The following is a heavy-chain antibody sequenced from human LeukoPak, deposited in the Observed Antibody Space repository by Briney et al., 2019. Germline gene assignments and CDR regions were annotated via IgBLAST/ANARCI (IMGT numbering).Heavy chain of an antibody. CDR2: ISSSSFYT. Sequence: GGSLRLSCAASGFTFSDYYMSWIRQAPGKGLEWVSYISSSSFYTKYADSVKGRFTISIDNAKKSLYLQMNSLRAEDAAVYFCARDSSSSSWFDYWGQGTRVTVSS. D-gene: IGHD6-13*01. CDR3: ARDSSSSSWFDY. V-gene: IGHV3-11*05. J-gene: IGHJ4*02. CDR1: GFTFSDYY.